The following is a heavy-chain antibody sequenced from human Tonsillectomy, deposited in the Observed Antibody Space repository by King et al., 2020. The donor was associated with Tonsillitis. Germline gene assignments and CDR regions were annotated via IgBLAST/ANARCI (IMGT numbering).Heavy chain of an antibody. D-gene: IGHD2-8*02. V-gene: IGHV3-23*04. CDR3: AKATTTGGRGYYMDV. CDR2: ISGNSGST. Sequence: VQLVESGGGLVQPGGSLRLSCAASGFTFSNYAMTCVRQAPGKGLEWVSSISGNSGSTYYADSVKGRFTISRDNSKNTLYLQMNSLRADDPAVYYCAKATTTGGRGYYMDVWGKGTTVTVSS. J-gene: IGHJ6*03. CDR1: GFTFSNYA.